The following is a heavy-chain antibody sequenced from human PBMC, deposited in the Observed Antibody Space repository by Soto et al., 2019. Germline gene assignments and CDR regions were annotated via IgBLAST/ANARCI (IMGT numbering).Heavy chain of an antibody. CDR2: IYYSGST. CDR1: GGSISSYY. V-gene: IGHV4-59*01. J-gene: IGHJ4*02. D-gene: IGHD3-10*01. Sequence: SETLSLTCTVSGGSISSYYWSWIRQPPGKGLEWIGYIYYSGSTNYNPSLKSRVTISVDTSKNQFSLKLSSVTAADTAVYYCARDHYYGSGSYSGYFDYWGQGTLVTVSS. CDR3: ARDHYYGSGSYSGYFDY.